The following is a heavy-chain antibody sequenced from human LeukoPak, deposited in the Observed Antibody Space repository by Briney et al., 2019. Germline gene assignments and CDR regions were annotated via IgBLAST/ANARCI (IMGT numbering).Heavy chain of an antibody. CDR3: ARDRSSVTTWVDY. D-gene: IGHD4-17*01. CDR2: ISGSGTTI. V-gene: IGHV3-48*03. Sequence: LPGGSLRLSCAASGFTFSSYEMNWVRQAPGKGLEWVSYISGSGTTIYYADSVKGRFTISRDNAKNSLYLQMNSLRAEDTAVYFCARDRSSVTTWVDYWGQGTLVTVSS. J-gene: IGHJ4*02. CDR1: GFTFSSYE.